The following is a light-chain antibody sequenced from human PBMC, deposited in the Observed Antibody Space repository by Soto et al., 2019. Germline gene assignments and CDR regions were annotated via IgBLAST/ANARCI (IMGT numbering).Light chain of an antibody. CDR3: LQFNSYPRT. Sequence: AIQLTQSPSSLSASVGDSVTITCRASQGISSALAWYQQTPGRAPKLLIYDASTLASGVPSRFSGSRSGTDFTLTVSSLQPEDFATYYCLQFNSYPRTFGQGTKVEI. CDR2: DAS. J-gene: IGKJ1*01. CDR1: QGISSA. V-gene: IGKV1-13*02.